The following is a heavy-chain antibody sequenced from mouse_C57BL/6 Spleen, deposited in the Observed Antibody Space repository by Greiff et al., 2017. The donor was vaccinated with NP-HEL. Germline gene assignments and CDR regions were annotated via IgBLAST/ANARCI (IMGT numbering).Heavy chain of an antibody. CDR2: IHPNSGST. D-gene: IGHD1-1*01. J-gene: IGHJ4*01. CDR3: ARQPPYYYGGSYGYAMDY. V-gene: IGHV1-64*01. CDR1: GYTFTSYW. Sequence: QVQLQQPGAELVKPGASVKLSCKASGYTFTSYWMHWVKQRPGQGLEWIGMIHPNSGSTNYNEKFKSKATLTVDKSSSTAYMQLSSLPSEDSAVYYCARQPPYYYGGSYGYAMDYWGQGTSVTVSS.